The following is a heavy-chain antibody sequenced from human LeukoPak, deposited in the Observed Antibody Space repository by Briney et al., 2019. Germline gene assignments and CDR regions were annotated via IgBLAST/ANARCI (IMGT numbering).Heavy chain of an antibody. D-gene: IGHD1-1*01. CDR1: GGSFSGYC. CDR2: INHSGFT. J-gene: IGHJ6*02. CDR3: ARGLPETVWSV. Sequence: SETLSLTCAVYGGSFSGYCWSWVRQPPGKGLEWIGEINHSGFTNYSPSLASRVTISQDTSKTQLSLILRSVNAADTAVYYCARGLPETVWSVWGQGTTVTVSS. V-gene: IGHV4-34*01.